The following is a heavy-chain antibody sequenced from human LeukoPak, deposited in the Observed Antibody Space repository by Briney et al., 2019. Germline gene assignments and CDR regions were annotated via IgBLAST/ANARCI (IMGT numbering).Heavy chain of an antibody. J-gene: IGHJ4*02. CDR3: AKDQSGGLDY. D-gene: IGHD3-10*01. Sequence: SETLSPTCTVSGGSITRGGFFWSWVRQHPGKALEWIGYINYSGTTFRNPSLQSRVSISVDTSKNQFSLNVTSMTVADTAVYFCAKDQSGGLDYWGQGILVTVSS. CDR2: INYSGTT. CDR1: GGSITRGGFF. V-gene: IGHV4-31*03.